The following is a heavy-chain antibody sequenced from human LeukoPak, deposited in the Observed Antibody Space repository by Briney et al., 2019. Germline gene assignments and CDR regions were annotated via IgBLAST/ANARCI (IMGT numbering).Heavy chain of an antibody. CDR2: MNPNSGNT. J-gene: IGHJ4*02. D-gene: IGHD3-10*01. V-gene: IGHV1-8*01. Sequence: ASVKVSCKASGYTFTSYDINWVRQATGQGLEWMGWMNPNSGNTGYAQKFQGRVTMTRNTSISTAYMELSSLRSEDTAVYYCARRRESFGDRSLDYWGQGTLVTVSS. CDR1: GYTFTSYD. CDR3: ARRRESFGDRSLDY.